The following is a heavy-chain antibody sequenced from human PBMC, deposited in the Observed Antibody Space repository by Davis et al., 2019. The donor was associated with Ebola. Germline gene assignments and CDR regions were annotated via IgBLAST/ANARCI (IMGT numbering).Heavy chain of an antibody. V-gene: IGHV5-51*01. CDR1: GYTFSSYW. D-gene: IGHD4-17*01. CDR2: IYPGDSDT. CDR3: ANWGEAGDYTHGA. J-gene: IGHJ5*02. Sequence: GESLKISCKGSGYTFSSYWIGWVRQKPGEGLEWMGIIYPGDSDTRYSPSFRGQVTISADKSTSSAYLQWSSLKASDTAMYYCANWGEAGDYTHGAWGQGTLVTVS.